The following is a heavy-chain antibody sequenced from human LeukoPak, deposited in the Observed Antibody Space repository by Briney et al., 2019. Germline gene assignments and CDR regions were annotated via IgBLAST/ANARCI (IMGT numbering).Heavy chain of an antibody. D-gene: IGHD3-22*01. V-gene: IGHV1-2*02. Sequence: ASVKVSCKASGYPFTGYYMHWVRQAPGQGLEWMGWINPNSGGTNYAQKFQGRVTMTRDTSISTAYMELSRLRSDDTAVYYCARPDSSGYYYGSSYFDYWGQGTLVTVSS. J-gene: IGHJ4*02. CDR1: GYPFTGYY. CDR3: ARPDSSGYYYGSSYFDY. CDR2: INPNSGGT.